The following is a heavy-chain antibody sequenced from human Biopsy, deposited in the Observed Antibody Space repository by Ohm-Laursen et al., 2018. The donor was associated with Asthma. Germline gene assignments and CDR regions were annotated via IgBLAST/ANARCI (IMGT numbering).Heavy chain of an antibody. J-gene: IGHJ3*01. Sequence: SVKVSCKGSRDIFSSYGFSWVRQAPGQGLEWMGGIIPISLTPSYARRFRGRVTISADEYTRTAYMELSSLRSEDTAAYYCARDPSYFDPSVEGWHLWGQGTMVTVSS. V-gene: IGHV1-69*13. CDR2: IIPISLTP. D-gene: IGHD3-22*01. CDR1: RDIFSSYG. CDR3: ARDPSYFDPSVEGWHL.